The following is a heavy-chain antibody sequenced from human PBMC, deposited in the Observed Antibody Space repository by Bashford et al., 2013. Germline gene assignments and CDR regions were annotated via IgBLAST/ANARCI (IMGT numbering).Heavy chain of an antibody. J-gene: IGHJ4*02. D-gene: IGHD2-8*01. CDR2: ISNSGGST. CDR3: AKIMTLPPL. Sequence: VRQAPGKGLEWVSGISNSGGSTNYADSVKGRFAISRDNSKNTIYLQMNSLRAEDTAVYYCAKIMTLPPLWGQGTLVTVSS. V-gene: IGHV3-23*01.